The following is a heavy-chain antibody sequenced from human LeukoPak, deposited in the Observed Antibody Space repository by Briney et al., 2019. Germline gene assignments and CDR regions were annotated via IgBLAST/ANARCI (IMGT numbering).Heavy chain of an antibody. CDR3: YYYDSSGYYFDY. CDR1: GGSISSSSYY. Sequence: SETLSLTCTVSGGSISSSSYYWGWIRQPPGKGLEWIGSIYYSGSTYYNPSLKSRVTISVDTSKNQFSLKLSSVTAADTAVYYCYYYDSSGYYFDYWGQGTLVTVSS. V-gene: IGHV4-39*07. CDR2: IYYSGST. D-gene: IGHD3-22*01. J-gene: IGHJ4*02.